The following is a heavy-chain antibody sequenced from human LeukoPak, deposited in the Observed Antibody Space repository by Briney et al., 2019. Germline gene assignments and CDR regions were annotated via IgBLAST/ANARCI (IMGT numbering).Heavy chain of an antibody. CDR2: ISSSGSNI. D-gene: IGHD2-2*03. J-gene: IGHJ4*02. CDR3: AKGESIGYRAVDY. Sequence: PGGSLRLSCAVSGFTFSDYYMSWIRQAPGKGLEWVSYISSSGSNIYYADSVKGRFTISRDNAKNSLYLQMNSLRAEDTAVYYCAKGESIGYRAVDYWGQGSLVTVSS. V-gene: IGHV3-11*01. CDR1: GFTFSDYY.